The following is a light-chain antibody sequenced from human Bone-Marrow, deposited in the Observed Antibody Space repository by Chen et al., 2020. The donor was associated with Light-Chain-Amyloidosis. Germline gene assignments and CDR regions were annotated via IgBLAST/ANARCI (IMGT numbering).Light chain of an antibody. V-gene: IGLV2-14*01. CDR2: EVT. J-gene: IGLJ1*01. CDR3: SSYTITNTLV. Sequence: QSALTQPASVSGSPGQSITISCTGTSSDVGGDNHVSWYQQHPDKAPKLMICEVTNRPSWVPDRFSGSKSDNTDSLTSSGLQTEDEADYFCSSYTITNTLVFGSGTRVTVL. CDR1: SSDVGGDNH.